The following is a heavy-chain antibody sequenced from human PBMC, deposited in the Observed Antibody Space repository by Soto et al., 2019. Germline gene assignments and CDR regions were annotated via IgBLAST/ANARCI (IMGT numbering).Heavy chain of an antibody. CDR1: GGSISSSRYH. D-gene: IGHD2-15*01. J-gene: IGHJ3*01. CDR3: ARMYCSGGSCYNRYAFAL. Sequence: QLQLQESGPGLVKPSETLSLTCTVSGGSISSSRYHWGGIRQPPGKGLEWVGSIYYSVSTYYNPSRKSSVSISVDTSKTQFSLKVSSVIAAVTAVYYCARMYCSGGSCYNRYAFALWGQGTMVTVSS. V-gene: IGHV4-39*01. CDR2: IYYSVST.